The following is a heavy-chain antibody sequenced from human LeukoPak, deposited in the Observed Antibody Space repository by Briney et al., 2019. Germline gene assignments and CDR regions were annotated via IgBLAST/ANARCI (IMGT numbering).Heavy chain of an antibody. V-gene: IGHV3-9*01. CDR1: GFTFDDYA. CDR2: ISWNSGSI. J-gene: IGHJ4*02. D-gene: IGHD3-3*01. CDR3: AKSHFGVVRYYFDY. Sequence: PGRPLRLSCAASGFTFDDYAMHWVRQAPGKGLEWVSGISWNSGSIGYADSVKGRFTISRDNAKNSLYLQMNSLRAEDTALYYCAKSHFGVVRYYFDYWGQGTLVTVSS.